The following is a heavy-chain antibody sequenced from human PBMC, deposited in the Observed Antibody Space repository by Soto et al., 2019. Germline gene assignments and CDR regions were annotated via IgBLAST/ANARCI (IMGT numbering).Heavy chain of an antibody. CDR1: GGSISSSSYY. Sequence: QLQLQESGPGLVKPSETLSLTCTVSGGSISSSSYYWGWIRQPPGKGLEWIGSIYYSGSTYYNPSLKSRVTISVDTSKNQFSLKLSSVTAADTAVYYCARHGRIAAAGKHYYFDYWGQGTLVTVSS. V-gene: IGHV4-39*01. D-gene: IGHD6-13*01. CDR3: ARHGRIAAAGKHYYFDY. J-gene: IGHJ4*02. CDR2: IYYSGST.